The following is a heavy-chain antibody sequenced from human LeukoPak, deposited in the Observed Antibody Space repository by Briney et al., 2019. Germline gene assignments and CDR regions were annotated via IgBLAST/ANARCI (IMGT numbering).Heavy chain of an antibody. Sequence: ASVKVSCKASGYTFTSYGISCVRQAPGQRLEWMGWISAYNGNTNYAQKLQGRVTMTTDTSTSTAYMELRSLRSDDTAVYYCARDRDDYPLDYWGQGTLVTVSS. CDR1: GYTFTSYG. CDR2: ISAYNGNT. J-gene: IGHJ4*02. V-gene: IGHV1-18*01. CDR3: ARDRDDYPLDY. D-gene: IGHD5-24*01.